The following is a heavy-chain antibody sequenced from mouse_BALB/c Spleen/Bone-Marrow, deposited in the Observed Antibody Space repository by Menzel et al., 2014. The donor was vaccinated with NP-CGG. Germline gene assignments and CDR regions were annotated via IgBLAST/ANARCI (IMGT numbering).Heavy chain of an antibody. D-gene: IGHD2-3*01. Sequence: DVKLVESGGGLVQPGGSLKLSCAASGFTFSSYGMSWVRQTPDKRLELVATINSIGGSTYYPDSVKGRFTISRDNAKNTLYLQMSSLKSEDTAMYYCARDGYYVFYAMDYWGQGTSVTVSS. CDR2: INSIGGST. J-gene: IGHJ4*01. CDR3: ARDGYYVFYAMDY. CDR1: GFTFSSYG. V-gene: IGHV5-6-3*01.